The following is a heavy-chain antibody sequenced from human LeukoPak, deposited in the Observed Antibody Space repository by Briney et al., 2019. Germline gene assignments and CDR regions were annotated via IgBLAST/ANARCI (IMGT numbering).Heavy chain of an antibody. Sequence: SETLSLTCAVYGGSFNGFYWSGIRHPPGKGVEWISEINHSGSTNYNPSLKSRVSISVDSSKNQFSLKLSSVAAADTALYYCARGSDTAAGLYWGQGTLVTVSS. CDR1: GGSFNGFY. V-gene: IGHV4-34*01. J-gene: IGHJ4*02. CDR2: INHSGST. CDR3: ARGSDTAAGLY. D-gene: IGHD5-18*01.